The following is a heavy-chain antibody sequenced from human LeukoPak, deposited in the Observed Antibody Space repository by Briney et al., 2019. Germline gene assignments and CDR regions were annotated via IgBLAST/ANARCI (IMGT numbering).Heavy chain of an antibody. CDR3: AKGGIGSSSGLDY. CDR1: GFTFSGYA. D-gene: IGHD5-18*01. V-gene: IGHV3-23*01. J-gene: IGHJ4*02. Sequence: GGSLRLSCAASGFTFSGYAMSWVRQAPGKGLEWVSAISGSGGSTYYADSVKGRFTISRDNSKNTLYLQMNSLRDEDTAVYYCAKGGIGSSSGLDYWGQGTLVTVSS. CDR2: ISGSGGST.